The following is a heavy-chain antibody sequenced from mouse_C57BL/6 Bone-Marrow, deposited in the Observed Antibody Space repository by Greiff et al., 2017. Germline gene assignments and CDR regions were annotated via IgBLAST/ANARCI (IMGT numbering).Heavy chain of an antibody. CDR2: INPYNGDT. CDR3: ARRGSSSWYFDY. Sequence: EVQLQQSGPELVKPGASVKISCKASGYSFTGYFMNWVMQSHGKSLEWIGRINPYNGDTFYNQKFKGKATLTVDKSSSTAHMELRSLTSEDSAVYYCARRGSSSWYFDYWGQGTTLTVSS. CDR1: GYSFTGYF. D-gene: IGHD1-1*01. V-gene: IGHV1-20*01. J-gene: IGHJ2*01.